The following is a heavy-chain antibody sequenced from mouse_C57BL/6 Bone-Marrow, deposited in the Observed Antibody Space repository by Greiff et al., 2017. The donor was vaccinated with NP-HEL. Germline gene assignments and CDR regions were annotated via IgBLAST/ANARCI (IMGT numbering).Heavy chain of an antibody. J-gene: IGHJ3*01. Sequence: SGAELARPGASVKLSCKASGYTFTSYGISWVKQRTGQGLEWIGEIYPRSGNTYYNEKFKGKATLTADKSSSTAYMELRSLTSEDSAVYFCARKGYGNYLAWIAYWGQGTLVTVSA. CDR1: GYTFTSYG. V-gene: IGHV1-81*01. CDR2: IYPRSGNT. D-gene: IGHD2-10*02. CDR3: ARKGYGNYLAWIAY.